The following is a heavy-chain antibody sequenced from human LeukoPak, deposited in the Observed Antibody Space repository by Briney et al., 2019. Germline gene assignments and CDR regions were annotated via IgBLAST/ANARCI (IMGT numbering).Heavy chain of an antibody. Sequence: GGSLRLSCAASGFTFSSYAMSWVRQAPGKGLEWVSAISGSGGSTYYADSVKGRFTISRDNSKNTLYLQMNSLRAEDTAVYYCAKSGPYCSSTTCNYFDYWGQGTLVTVSS. J-gene: IGHJ4*02. D-gene: IGHD2-2*01. V-gene: IGHV3-23*01. CDR3: AKSGPYCSSTTCNYFDY. CDR1: GFTFSSYA. CDR2: ISGSGGST.